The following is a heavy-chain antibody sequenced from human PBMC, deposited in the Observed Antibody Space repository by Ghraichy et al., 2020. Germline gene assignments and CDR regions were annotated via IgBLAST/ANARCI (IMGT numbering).Heavy chain of an antibody. CDR1: GYTFTGYY. V-gene: IGHV1-2*02. Sequence: ASVKVSCKASGYTFTGYYMHWVRQAPGQGLEWMGWINPNRGGTNYAQKFQGRVTMTRDTSISTAYMELSRLRSDDTAVYYCARAPTGTTGTTWLFVLYYWGQGTLVTVSS. J-gene: IGHJ4*02. CDR3: ARAPTGTTGTTWLFVLYY. D-gene: IGHD1-1*01. CDR2: INPNRGGT.